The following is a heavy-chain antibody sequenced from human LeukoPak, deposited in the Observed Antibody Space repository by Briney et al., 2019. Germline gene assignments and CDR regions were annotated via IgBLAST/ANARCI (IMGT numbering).Heavy chain of an antibody. V-gene: IGHV3-9*01. Sequence: GRSLRLSCAAPGFTFDDYAMHWVRQAPGKGLEWVSGISWNSGSIGYADSVKGRFTISRDNAKNSLYLQMNSLRAEDTASYYCAKVVRRYSSGWYDAFDIWGQGTMVTVSS. CDR2: ISWNSGSI. D-gene: IGHD6-19*01. CDR1: GFTFDDYA. CDR3: AKVVRRYSSGWYDAFDI. J-gene: IGHJ3*02.